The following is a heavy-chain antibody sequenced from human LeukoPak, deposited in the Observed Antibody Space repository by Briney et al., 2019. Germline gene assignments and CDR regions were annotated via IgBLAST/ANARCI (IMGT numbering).Heavy chain of an antibody. D-gene: IGHD3-22*01. CDR2: INHSGST. CDR3: ARGGYYYDSSGYYYVTYFDY. CDR1: GGSFSGYY. Sequence: SETLSPTCAVYGGSFSGYYWSWIRQPPGKGLEWIGEINHSGSTNYNPSLKSRVTISVDTSKNQFSLKLSSVTAADTAVYYCARGGYYYDSSGYYYVTYFDYWGQGTLVTVSS. J-gene: IGHJ4*02. V-gene: IGHV4-34*01.